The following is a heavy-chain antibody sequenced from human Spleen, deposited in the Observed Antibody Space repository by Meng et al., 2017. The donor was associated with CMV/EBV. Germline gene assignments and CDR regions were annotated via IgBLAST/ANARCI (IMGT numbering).Heavy chain of an antibody. D-gene: IGHD3-3*01. Sequence: GGPLRLSCAASGFTFNLYGMHWVRQAPGKGLEWLTFISHDGTNEYYTDSVKGRFTISRDNSKNTLFLQMNSLKTEDTAVYFCARDLGGVDPRYLDFWGQGTLVTVSS. CDR3: ARDLGGVDPRYLDF. CDR2: ISHDGTNE. CDR1: GFTFNLYG. J-gene: IGHJ4*02. V-gene: IGHV3-30*03.